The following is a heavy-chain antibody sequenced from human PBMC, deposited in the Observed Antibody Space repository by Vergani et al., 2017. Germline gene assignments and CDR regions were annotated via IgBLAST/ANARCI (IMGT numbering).Heavy chain of an antibody. CDR2: IYYSGGT. D-gene: IGHD3-16*02. V-gene: IGHV4-30-4*08. Sequence: QVQLQESGPGLVKPSQTLSLTCTVSGGSISSGDYYWSWIRQPPGKGLEWIGYIYYSGGTYYNPSLKSRVTISVDTSKNQFSLKLSSVTAADTAVYYCARAGVMITFGGVIVRAFDIWGQGTMVTVSS. CDR3: ARAGVMITFGGVIVRAFDI. CDR1: GGSISSGDYY. J-gene: IGHJ3*02.